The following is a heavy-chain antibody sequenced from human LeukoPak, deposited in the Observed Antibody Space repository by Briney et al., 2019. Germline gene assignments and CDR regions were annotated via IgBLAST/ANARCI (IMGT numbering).Heavy chain of an antibody. CDR2: IYYRGRT. CDR1: NASIISSSYY. Sequence: PSETLSLTCSVSNASIISSSYYWGWIRQPPGKGLEWIGSIYYRGRTYYNPSLKIRVTISADTSKNQFSLKLSSVTAADTAVYYCARSYCGGDCCSDYWGQGTLVTVSS. CDR3: ARSYCGGDCCSDY. J-gene: IGHJ4*02. D-gene: IGHD2-21*02. V-gene: IGHV4-39*01.